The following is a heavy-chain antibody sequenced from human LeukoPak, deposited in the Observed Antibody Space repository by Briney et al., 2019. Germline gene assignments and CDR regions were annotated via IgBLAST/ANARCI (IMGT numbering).Heavy chain of an antibody. D-gene: IGHD6-19*01. CDR2: IYIKST. V-gene: IGHV4-59*01. J-gene: IGHJ4*02. CDR1: GGSISTFS. Sequence: SETLSLTCTLSGGSISTFSGSCIRQFPGKRRWSRGSIYIKSTNYNPSRTSRVAISVYTSKNQCSLRLYSLTAADPAVYYCARDTPVASGMQYWGQGTLVTVSS. CDR3: ARDTPVASGMQY.